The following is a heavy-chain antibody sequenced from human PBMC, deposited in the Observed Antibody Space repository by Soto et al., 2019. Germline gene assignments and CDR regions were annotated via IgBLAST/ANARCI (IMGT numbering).Heavy chain of an antibody. CDR2: IWYDGSNK. CDR1: GFIFSTYG. D-gene: IGHD1-26*01. CDR3: ARAVGPFDY. Sequence: GGSLRLSCAASGFIFSTYGMHWVRQAPGKGLEWVAVIWYDGSNKYYADSVRGRFTISRDNSKNTLFLQLNSLRAEDTAVYYCARAVGPFDYWGQGTLVTVSS. J-gene: IGHJ4*02. V-gene: IGHV3-33*01.